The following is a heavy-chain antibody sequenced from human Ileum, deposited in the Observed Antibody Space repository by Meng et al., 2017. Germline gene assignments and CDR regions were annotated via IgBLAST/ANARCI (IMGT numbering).Heavy chain of an antibody. CDR1: SGSISSNTY. V-gene: IGHV4-4*02. CDR2: ISHSGSA. D-gene: IGHD4-23*01. J-gene: IGHJ4*02. CDR3: ARHGGYSQDF. Sequence: QVPLQESGPGWVRPSGTLSLTCAVSSGSISSNTYWSWVRQPPGKGLEWIGQISHSGSAYYNPSLKSRVTMSVDKSKSQFSLMLTSVTAADTAIYYCARHGGYSQDFWGQGTLVTVSS.